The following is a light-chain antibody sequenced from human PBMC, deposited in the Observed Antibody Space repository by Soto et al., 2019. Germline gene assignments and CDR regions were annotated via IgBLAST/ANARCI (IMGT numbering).Light chain of an antibody. CDR2: GAS. CDR1: QNVSSSY. V-gene: IGKV3-20*01. CDR3: QQYGSSPYT. J-gene: IGKJ2*01. Sequence: DIVLTQSPGTLSLSPGERATLSCRASQNVSSSYLAWYQQKPGQAPRLLIYGASSRATGIPDRFSGSGSGTDFTLTISRLEPEDFAVYYCQQYGSSPYTFGQGTKLEIK.